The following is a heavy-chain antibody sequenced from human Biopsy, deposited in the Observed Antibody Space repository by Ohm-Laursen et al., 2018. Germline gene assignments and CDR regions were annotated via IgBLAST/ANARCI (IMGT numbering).Heavy chain of an antibody. CDR2: LYPGGST. CDR1: GGDLNNYY. Sequence: TLSLTCNVSGGDLNNYYWSCIRQPAGKGLEWMGRLYPGGSTNYNPSLKSRVTMSVDTSKKQLSLRMRSVTAADTAMYYCASVVLGPTNDAFDLWGQGTMVAVSS. J-gene: IGHJ3*01. D-gene: IGHD3-22*01. V-gene: IGHV4-4*07. CDR3: ASVVLGPTNDAFDL.